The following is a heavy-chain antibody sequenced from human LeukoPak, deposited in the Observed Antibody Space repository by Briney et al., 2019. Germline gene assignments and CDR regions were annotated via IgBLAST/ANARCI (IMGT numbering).Heavy chain of an antibody. CDR3: ARTTSGATFSDYYYYHMDV. CDR1: GFTFSSYS. Sequence: GGSLRLSCAASGFTFSSYSMNWVRQAPGEGLEWVSSITSRSTYIQYADAVKGRFTISRDNAKNSLYLQMSSLRAEDAALYYCARTTSGATFSDYYYYHMDVWGKGTTVTVSS. CDR2: ITSRSTYI. J-gene: IGHJ6*03. V-gene: IGHV3-21*01. D-gene: IGHD1-26*01.